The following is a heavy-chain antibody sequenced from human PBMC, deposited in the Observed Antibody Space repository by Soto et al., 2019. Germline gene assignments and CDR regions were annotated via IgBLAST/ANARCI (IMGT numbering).Heavy chain of an antibody. Sequence: GESLKISCKGSGYSFTIYWIGWVRQMPGKGLEWMGIIYPGDSDTRYSPSFQGQVTISADKSISTAYLQWSSLKASDTAMYYCAXMPLLRTTNYYYYGMDVWGQGTTVTVSS. CDR2: IYPGDSDT. CDR1: GYSFTIYW. V-gene: IGHV5-51*01. D-gene: IGHD1-7*01. J-gene: IGHJ6*02. CDR3: AXMPLLRTTNYYYYGMDV.